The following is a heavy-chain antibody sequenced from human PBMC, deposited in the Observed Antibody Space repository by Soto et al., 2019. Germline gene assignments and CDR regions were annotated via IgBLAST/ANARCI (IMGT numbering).Heavy chain of an antibody. Sequence: SETLSLTCAVYGGSFSGYYWSWIRQPPGKGLEWIGEINHSGSTNYNPSLKSRVTISVDTSKNQFSLKLSSVTAADTAVYYCARGKGRYYGSGPHYYYGMDVWGQGTTVTRLL. J-gene: IGHJ6*02. CDR2: INHSGST. V-gene: IGHV4-34*01. CDR3: ARGKGRYYGSGPHYYYGMDV. CDR1: GGSFSGYY. D-gene: IGHD3-10*01.